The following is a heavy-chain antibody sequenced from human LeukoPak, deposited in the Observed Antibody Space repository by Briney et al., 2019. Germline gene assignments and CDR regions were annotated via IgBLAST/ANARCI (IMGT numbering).Heavy chain of an antibody. D-gene: IGHD5-12*01. CDR3: ARDSWDIVATKTPYYFDY. J-gene: IGHJ4*02. V-gene: IGHV1-18*01. CDR1: GYTFTSYG. CDR2: ISAYNGNT. Sequence: ASVKVSCKASGYTFTSYGISWVRQAPGQGLEWMGWISAYNGNTNYAQKLQGRVTMTTDTSTSTAYMEPRSLRSDDTAVYYCARDSWDIVATKTPYYFDYWGQGTLVTVSS.